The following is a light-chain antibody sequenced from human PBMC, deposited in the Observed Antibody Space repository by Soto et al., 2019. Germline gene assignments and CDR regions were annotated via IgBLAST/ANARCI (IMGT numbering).Light chain of an antibody. CDR3: QQYNNWTPWT. Sequence: EIVMTQSPATLSVSPGERATLSCRASQSVNSNLAWYQQKPGQAPRLLIYGASTRATGIPARFSGSGSGTEFTLTISNLQSEDFAVYYCQQYNNWTPWTFGQGTKVEIK. V-gene: IGKV3-15*01. J-gene: IGKJ1*01. CDR2: GAS. CDR1: QSVNSN.